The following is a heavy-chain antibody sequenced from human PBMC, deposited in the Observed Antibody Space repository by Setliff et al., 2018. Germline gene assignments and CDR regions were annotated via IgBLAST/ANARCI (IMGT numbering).Heavy chain of an antibody. D-gene: IGHD2-21*02. Sequence: ETLSLTCTVSGYSISSGYIWGWIRQPPGKGLEWVGNIGHTGSINYNPSLKSRLTISRDTSKNQVSLKLNSVTATDTAVYYCARDLGHGGDSDYWGQGSLVTVSS. J-gene: IGHJ4*02. CDR2: IGHTGSI. CDR3: ARDLGHGGDSDY. CDR1: GYSISSGYI. V-gene: IGHV4-38-2*02.